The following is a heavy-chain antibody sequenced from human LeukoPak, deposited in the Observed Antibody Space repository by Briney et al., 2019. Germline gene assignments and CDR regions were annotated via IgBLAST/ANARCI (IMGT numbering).Heavy chain of an antibody. Sequence: GGSLRLSCAASGFTFSSYSVNWVRQAPGKGLEWVSYISSSSSTIYYADSVKGRFTISRDNAKNSLYLQMNSLRAEDTAVYYCAAGSSGYYLDAFDIWGQGTVVTVSS. D-gene: IGHD3-22*01. CDR3: AAGSSGYYLDAFDI. V-gene: IGHV3-48*04. J-gene: IGHJ3*02. CDR1: GFTFSSYS. CDR2: ISSSSSTI.